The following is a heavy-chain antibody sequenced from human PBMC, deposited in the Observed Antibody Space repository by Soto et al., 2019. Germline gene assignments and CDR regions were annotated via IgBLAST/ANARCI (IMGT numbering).Heavy chain of an antibody. V-gene: IGHV1-69*06. CDR1: GGTFSSYA. CDR2: IIPIFGTA. J-gene: IGHJ6*02. Sequence: SVKVSCKASGGTFSSYAISWVRQAPGQGLEWMGGIIPIFGTANYAQKFQGRVTITADKSTSTAYMELSSLRSEDTAVYYCARDRIAVAGSVYYYYGMDVWGQGTTVTVSS. CDR3: ARDRIAVAGSVYYYYGMDV. D-gene: IGHD6-19*01.